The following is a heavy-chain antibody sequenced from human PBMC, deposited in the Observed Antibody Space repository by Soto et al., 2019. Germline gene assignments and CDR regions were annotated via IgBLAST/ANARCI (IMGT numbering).Heavy chain of an antibody. CDR3: ARGEEAVAGDDAFDI. Sequence: SETLSLTCAVYGGSFSGYYWGWIPPPPGKGLEWIGEINHSGSTNYNPSLKSRVTISVDTSKNQFSLKLSSVTAADTAVYYCARGEEAVAGDDAFDIWGQGTMVTVSS. CDR2: INHSGST. CDR1: GGSFSGYY. D-gene: IGHD6-19*01. V-gene: IGHV4-34*01. J-gene: IGHJ3*02.